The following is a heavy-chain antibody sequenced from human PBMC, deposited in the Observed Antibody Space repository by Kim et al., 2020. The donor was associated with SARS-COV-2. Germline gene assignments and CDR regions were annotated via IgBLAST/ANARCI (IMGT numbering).Heavy chain of an antibody. V-gene: IGHV1-3*01. J-gene: IGHJ4*02. D-gene: IGHD6-13*01. CDR3: ARVREMTGIAAAGTSLDY. CDR1: GYTFTNYA. CDR2: INAGNANR. Sequence: ASVKVSCKASGYTFTNYAMHWVRQAPGQRPEWMGWINAGNANRKYSQKFRDRVTFTRDTSASTAYMELSSLRSEDTAVYFCARVREMTGIAAAGTSLDYWGQGTLVTVSS.